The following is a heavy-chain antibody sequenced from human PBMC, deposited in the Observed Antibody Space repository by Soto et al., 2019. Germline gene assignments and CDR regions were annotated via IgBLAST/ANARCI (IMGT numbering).Heavy chain of an antibody. Sequence: ASVKVSCKASGYTFTSYAMHWVRQAPGQGLEWMGWINAGNGNTKYSQKFQGRVTITRDTSASTAYMELSSLRSEDTAVYYCARETDYYDILTGYRYYYGMDVWGQGTTVTVSS. J-gene: IGHJ6*02. V-gene: IGHV1-3*01. D-gene: IGHD3-9*01. CDR1: GYTFTSYA. CDR3: ARETDYYDILTGYRYYYGMDV. CDR2: INAGNGNT.